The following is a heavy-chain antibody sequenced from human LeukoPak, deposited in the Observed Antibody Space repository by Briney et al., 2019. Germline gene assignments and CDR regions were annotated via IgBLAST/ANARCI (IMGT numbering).Heavy chain of an antibody. J-gene: IGHJ4*02. Sequence: GGSLRLSCAASGFSFSDYSMNWVRQAPGKGLEWVSFISSYSTYIYYADSLKGRFTISRDNAKNSLYLQMNSLRAEDTGVYYCARVADYDFLSGYYSPFDHWGQGVLVIVSS. CDR1: GFSFSDYS. V-gene: IGHV3-21*01. CDR2: ISSYSTYI. CDR3: ARVADYDFLSGYYSPFDH. D-gene: IGHD3-3*01.